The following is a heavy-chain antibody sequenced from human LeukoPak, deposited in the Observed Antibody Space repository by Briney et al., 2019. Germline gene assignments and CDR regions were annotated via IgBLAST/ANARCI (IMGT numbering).Heavy chain of an antibody. CDR3: ATDWAPTRTSGRPFDY. D-gene: IGHD3-10*01. J-gene: IGHJ4*02. CDR2: IYSKTDGGTI. V-gene: IGHV3-15*01. Sequence: MPGGSLRLSCAASKFTFSNAWMSWVRQAPGKGLEWVGRIYSKTDGGTIDYAAPVKDRFTISRDDSKNTLYLQMNSLKTEDTAVYYCATDWAPTRTSGRPFDYWGQGTLVTVSS. CDR1: KFTFSNAW.